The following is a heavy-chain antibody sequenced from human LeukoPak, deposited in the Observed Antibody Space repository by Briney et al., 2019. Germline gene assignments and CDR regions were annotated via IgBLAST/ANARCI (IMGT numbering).Heavy chain of an antibody. CDR2: INHSGST. D-gene: IGHD3-3*01. Sequence: SETLSPTCAVYGGSFSGYYWSWIRQPPGKGLEWIGEINHSGSTNYNPSLKSRVTISVDTSKNQFSLKLSSVTAADTAVYYCARGVGYDFWSGYYTSDYYYYYYMDVWGKGTTVTVSS. J-gene: IGHJ6*03. CDR1: GGSFSGYY. V-gene: IGHV4-34*01. CDR3: ARGVGYDFWSGYYTSDYYYYYYMDV.